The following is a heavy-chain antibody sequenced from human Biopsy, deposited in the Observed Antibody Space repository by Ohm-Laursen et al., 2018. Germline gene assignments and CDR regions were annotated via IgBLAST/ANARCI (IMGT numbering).Heavy chain of an antibody. Sequence: GASVKASCKASGNTFATYRIHWVRQAPGQGLEWMGVISPSGATTSFSQKFQGRITMTRDTSTGTVYMDLNSLGSEDTAVYYCERAGVGSDGTDSYYYGMGAWGPGTTVTVSS. D-gene: IGHD5-24*01. CDR3: ERAGVGSDGTDSYYYGMGA. V-gene: IGHV1-46*01. CDR2: ISPSGATT. CDR1: GNTFATYR. J-gene: IGHJ6*02.